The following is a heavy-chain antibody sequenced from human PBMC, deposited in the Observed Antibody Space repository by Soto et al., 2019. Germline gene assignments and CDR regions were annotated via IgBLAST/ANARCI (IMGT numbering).Heavy chain of an antibody. CDR2: IYYSGST. CDR1: GGSISSYY. V-gene: IGHV4-59*01. Sequence: SETLSLTCTVSGGSISSYYWSWIRQPPGKGLEWIGYIYYSGSTNYNPSLKSRVTISVDTSKNQFSLKLSSVTAADTAVYYCARVFYSSSSGWFDPWGQGTLVTVSS. CDR3: ARVFYSSSSGWFDP. D-gene: IGHD6-6*01. J-gene: IGHJ5*02.